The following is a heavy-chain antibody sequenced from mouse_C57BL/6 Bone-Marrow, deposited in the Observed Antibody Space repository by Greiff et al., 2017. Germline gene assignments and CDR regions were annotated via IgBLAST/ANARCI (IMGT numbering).Heavy chain of an antibody. J-gene: IGHJ2*01. V-gene: IGHV5-6*01. D-gene: IGHD1-1*01. Sequence: EVQVVESGGDLVKPGGSLKLSCAASGFTFSSYGMSWVRQTPDKRLEWVATISSGGSYTYYPDSVKGRFTFSRDKSKNTLYLQMSSLKSEDTAMYYCAKHFISPYFYYWGQGTTLTVSS. CDR1: GFTFSSYG. CDR2: ISSGGSYT. CDR3: AKHFISPYFYY.